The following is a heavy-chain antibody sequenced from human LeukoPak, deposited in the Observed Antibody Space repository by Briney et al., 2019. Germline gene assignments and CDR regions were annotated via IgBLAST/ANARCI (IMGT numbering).Heavy chain of an antibody. D-gene: IGHD2-2*02. Sequence: SETLSLTCAVYGGSFSGYYWSWIRQPRGKGLEWIGVINHSGSTNYNPSLKSRVTISVDTSKNQFSLKLSSVTAADTAVYYCARGIRRVVPAAISSWFDPWGQGTLVTVSS. CDR2: INHSGST. V-gene: IGHV4-34*01. CDR3: ARGIRRVVPAAISSWFDP. CDR1: GGSFSGYY. J-gene: IGHJ5*02.